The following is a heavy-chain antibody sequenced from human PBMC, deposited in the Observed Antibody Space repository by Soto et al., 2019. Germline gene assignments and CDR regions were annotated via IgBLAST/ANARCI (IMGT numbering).Heavy chain of an antibody. D-gene: IGHD1-7*01. CDR3: AKRGITGTTDDY. J-gene: IGHJ4*02. CDR1: GFTFSSYA. V-gene: IGHV3-23*01. Sequence: EVQLLESGGGLVQPGGSLRLSCAASGFTFSSYAMSWVRQAPGKGLEWVSAISGSGGSTYYADSVKGRFNLSRDNSKNTPNLQMKSRRAEDMAVYYCAKRGITGTTDDYWGQGTLVTVSS. CDR2: ISGSGGST.